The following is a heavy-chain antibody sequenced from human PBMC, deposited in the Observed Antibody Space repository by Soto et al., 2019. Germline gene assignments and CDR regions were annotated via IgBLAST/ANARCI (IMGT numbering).Heavy chain of an antibody. V-gene: IGHV1-69*01. CDR2: IIPIFGTA. Sequence: QVQLVQSGAEVKKPGSSVKVSCKASGGTFSSYAISWVRQAPGQGLEWMGGIIPIFGTANYAQKFQGRVTITADESTSTAYMELSSLRSEDRAVYYGARDLATYCGGECPSADWGQGALVTVSS. J-gene: IGHJ4*02. CDR1: GGTFSSYA. D-gene: IGHD2-21*01. CDR3: ARDLATYCGGECPSAD.